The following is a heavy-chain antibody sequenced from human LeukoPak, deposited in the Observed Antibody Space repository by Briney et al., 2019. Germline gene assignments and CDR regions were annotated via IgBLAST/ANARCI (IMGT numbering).Heavy chain of an antibody. CDR1: GFTLSNYA. D-gene: IGHD1-14*01. Sequence: GGSLRLSCTASGFTLSNYAMSWVRQGPGKGLEWVSSISSSSSYIYYADSVKGRFTISRDNAKNSLYLQMNSLRAEDTAVYYCARDFGIGGVDVWGKGTTVTVSS. CDR2: ISSSSSYI. V-gene: IGHV3-21*01. J-gene: IGHJ6*04. CDR3: ARDFGIGGVDV.